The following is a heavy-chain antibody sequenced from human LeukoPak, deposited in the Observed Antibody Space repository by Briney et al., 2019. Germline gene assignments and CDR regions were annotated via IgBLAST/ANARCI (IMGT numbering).Heavy chain of an antibody. CDR2: IYYSGST. D-gene: IGHD1-1*01. Sequence: SETLSLTRTVSGGSISSYYWSWIRQPPGKGLEWIGYIYYSGSTNYNPSLKSRVTISVDTSKNQFSLKLSSVTAADTAVYYCARGGSTGTNLNWVDRWGQGTLVTVSS. CDR1: GGSISSYY. V-gene: IGHV4-59*01. CDR3: ARGGSTGTNLNWVDR. J-gene: IGHJ5*02.